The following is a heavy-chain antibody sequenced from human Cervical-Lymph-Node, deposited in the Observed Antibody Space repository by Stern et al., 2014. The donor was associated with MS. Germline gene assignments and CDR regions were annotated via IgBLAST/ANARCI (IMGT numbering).Heavy chain of an antibody. Sequence: VQLVESGGGVVQPGRSLRLSCAASGFTFSSYGMHWVRQAPGKGLEWVAVTSSDGSNKHYADSVKGRFTISRDNSKNTLYLQMNSLRAEDTAVYYCGRYYGGHYAIDYWGQGALVTVSS. CDR2: TSSDGSNK. V-gene: IGHV3-30*03. D-gene: IGHD4-23*01. CDR3: GRYYGGHYAIDY. CDR1: GFTFSSYG. J-gene: IGHJ4*02.